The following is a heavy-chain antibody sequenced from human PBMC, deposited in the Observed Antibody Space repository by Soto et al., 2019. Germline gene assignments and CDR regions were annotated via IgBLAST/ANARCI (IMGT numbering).Heavy chain of an antibody. J-gene: IGHJ4*02. D-gene: IGHD3-22*01. CDR2: IIPIFGTA. CDR1: GGTFSSYA. Sequence: QVQLVQSGAEVKKPGSSVKVSCKASGGTFSSYAISWVRQAPGQGLEWMGGIIPIFGTANYAQKFQGRVTITADKSTITAYMAVSSLRAENTAVYYCARVFDSLPVSGYYSYWGQGSLVTVSS. V-gene: IGHV1-69*06. CDR3: ARVFDSLPVSGYYSY.